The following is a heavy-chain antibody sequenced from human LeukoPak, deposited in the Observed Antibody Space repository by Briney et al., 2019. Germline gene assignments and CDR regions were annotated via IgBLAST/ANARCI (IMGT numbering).Heavy chain of an antibody. V-gene: IGHV3-74*01. CDR1: GFTFSSYW. Sequence: GGSLRLSCAASGFTFSSYWMNWVRQAPGKGLVWVSRIASDESSTTYADSVKGRFSISRDNAKNTLYLQMNSLRVEDTAVYYCARGRPHGNDYWGQGTLVTVSS. D-gene: IGHD4-23*01. CDR3: ARGRPHGNDY. J-gene: IGHJ4*02. CDR2: IASDESST.